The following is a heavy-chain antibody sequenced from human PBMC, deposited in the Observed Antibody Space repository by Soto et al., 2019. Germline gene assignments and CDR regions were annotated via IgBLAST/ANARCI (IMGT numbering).Heavy chain of an antibody. CDR3: AKSDCSGGRCYFPFDC. Sequence: EVQVLESGGGLVQPGGSLRLSCAASGFTFSNYGMSWVRQAPGKGLEWVSSISGSGGRTYYADSVKGRFTISRDNSKNTLYLQTDSLRAEDTAFYYCAKSDCSGGRCYFPFDCRGQGTLVTVSS. D-gene: IGHD2-15*01. CDR1: GFTFSNYG. CDR2: ISGSGGRT. J-gene: IGHJ4*02. V-gene: IGHV3-23*01.